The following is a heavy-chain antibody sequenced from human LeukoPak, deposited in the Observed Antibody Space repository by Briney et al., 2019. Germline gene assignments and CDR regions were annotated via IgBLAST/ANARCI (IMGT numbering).Heavy chain of an antibody. D-gene: IGHD3-22*01. CDR1: GGYISTYF. Sequence: SETLSLTCTVSGGYISTYFWSWIQQPAGKALEWIGRFSTSGSTNYNPSLKSRVTMSVDTSKNQFSLMVSSMTAADTAVYYCARDKGITMIADWGQGILVTVSS. J-gene: IGHJ4*02. CDR3: ARDKGITMIAD. CDR2: FSTSGST. V-gene: IGHV4-4*07.